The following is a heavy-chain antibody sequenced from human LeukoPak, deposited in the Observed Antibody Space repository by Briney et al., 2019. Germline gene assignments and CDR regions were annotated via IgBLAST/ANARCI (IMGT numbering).Heavy chain of an antibody. CDR1: GFTFSSYG. V-gene: IGHV3-30*18. CDR3: AKDNDYVWGSYLDY. J-gene: IGHJ4*02. D-gene: IGHD3-16*02. CDR2: ISYDGSNK. Sequence: GRSLRLSCAASGFTFSSYGMHWVRQAPGKGLEWVAIISYDGSNKYYADSVKGRFTISRDNSKNTLYLQMNSLRAEDTAVYYCAKDNDYVWGSYLDYWGQGTLVTVSS.